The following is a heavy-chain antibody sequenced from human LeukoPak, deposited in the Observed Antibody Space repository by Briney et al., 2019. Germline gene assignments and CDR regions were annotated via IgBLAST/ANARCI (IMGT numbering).Heavy chain of an antibody. V-gene: IGHV3-23*01. J-gene: IGHJ4*02. CDR3: AKDAYYYDSSGYYGY. Sequence: GGSLRLSCAASGFTFSSYVMSWVRQVPGKGLEWVSGISGSGGSTYYTDSVKGRFTISRDNSKNTLYLQMNSPRAEDTAVYYCAKDAYYYDSSGYYGYWGQGTLVTVSS. CDR2: ISGSGGST. CDR1: GFTFSSYV. D-gene: IGHD3-22*01.